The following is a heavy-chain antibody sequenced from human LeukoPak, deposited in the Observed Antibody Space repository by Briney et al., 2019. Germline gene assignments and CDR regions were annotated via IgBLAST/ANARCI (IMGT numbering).Heavy chain of an antibody. V-gene: IGHV3-7*01. CDR3: ARGKGNDY. D-gene: IGHD4-23*01. CDR2: IKQDGSEK. CDR1: GSSLSSYR. Sequence: PGGSLRRSCAAPGSSLSSYRMIWVPKAPGKGLEWVANIKQDGSEKYYVDSVKGRFTISRDNAKNSLYLQMNSLRAEDTAVYYCARGKGNDYWGQGTLVTVSS. J-gene: IGHJ4*02.